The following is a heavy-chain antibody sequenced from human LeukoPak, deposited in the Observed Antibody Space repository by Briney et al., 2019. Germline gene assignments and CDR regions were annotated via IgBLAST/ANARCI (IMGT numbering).Heavy chain of an antibody. CDR1: GYTLSEVS. Sequence: ASVKVSCKVSGYTLSEVSMHWVRQAPGKGLEWMGAFDLEVDETTYAQKFQGRVTITADESTSTAYMELSSLRSEDTAVYYCARVNCGGDCYSDRGAFDIWGQGTMVTVSS. D-gene: IGHD2-21*02. CDR2: FDLEVDET. CDR3: ARVNCGGDCYSDRGAFDI. V-gene: IGHV1-24*01. J-gene: IGHJ3*02.